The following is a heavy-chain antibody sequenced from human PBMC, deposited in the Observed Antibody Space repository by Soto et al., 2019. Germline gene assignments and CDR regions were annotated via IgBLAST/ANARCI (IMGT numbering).Heavy chain of an antibody. Sequence: QVQLVQSGAEVKKPGASVKVSCKASGYTFTSYAMHWVRQAPGQRLEWMGWINAGNGNTKYSQKFQGRVTITRDTSASTAYMELSSLRSEDTAVYYCARDRGCSWDFTVADNWFDPWGQGTLVTVSS. CDR3: ARDRGCSWDFTVADNWFDP. J-gene: IGHJ5*02. CDR1: GYTFTSYA. CDR2: INAGNGNT. D-gene: IGHD6-13*01. V-gene: IGHV1-3*01.